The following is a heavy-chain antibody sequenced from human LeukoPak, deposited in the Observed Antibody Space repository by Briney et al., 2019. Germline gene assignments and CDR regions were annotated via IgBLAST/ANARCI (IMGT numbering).Heavy chain of an antibody. CDR2: IYSGGST. CDR3: ARVLDLAYYDFWSGYYPYYYYMDV. Sequence: GGSLRLSCAASGFTVSSNYMSWVRQAPGKGLEWVSVIYSGGSTYYADSVKGRFTISRDNSKNTLYLQMNSLRAEDTAVYYCARVLDLAYYDFWSGYYPYYYYMDVWGKGTTVTVSS. V-gene: IGHV3-66*01. D-gene: IGHD3-3*01. CDR1: GFTVSSNY. J-gene: IGHJ6*03.